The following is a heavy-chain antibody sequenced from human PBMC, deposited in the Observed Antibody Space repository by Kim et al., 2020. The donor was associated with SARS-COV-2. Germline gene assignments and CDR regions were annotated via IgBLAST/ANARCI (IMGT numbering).Heavy chain of an antibody. J-gene: IGHJ6*02. V-gene: IGHV2-5*01. CDR3: AHRLASYGMDV. Sequence: RYSPSLKSRRTITKDTSKNQVVLTMTNMDPVDTATYYCAHRLASYGMDVWGQGTTVTVSS.